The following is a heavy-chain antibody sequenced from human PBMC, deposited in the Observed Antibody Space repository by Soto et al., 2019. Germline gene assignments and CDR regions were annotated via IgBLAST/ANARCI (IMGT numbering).Heavy chain of an antibody. CDR3: ASDSYGSGSPLDS. D-gene: IGHD3-10*01. CDR1: GYTFTSYA. CDR2: VNAGNGNT. V-gene: IGHV1-3*01. Sequence: ASVKVSCKASGYTFTSYALHWVRQAPGQRLEWMGWVNAGNGNTKYSQKFQGRVTMTRNTSISTAYMELSSLRSEDTAVYYCASDSYGSGSPLDSWGQGTMVTVS. J-gene: IGHJ4*02.